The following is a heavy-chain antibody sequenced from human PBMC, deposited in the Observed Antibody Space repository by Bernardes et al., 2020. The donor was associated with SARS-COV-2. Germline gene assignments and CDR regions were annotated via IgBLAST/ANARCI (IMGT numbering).Heavy chain of an antibody. V-gene: IGHV3-30*18. CDR1: GFTFSSNA. D-gene: IGHD4-17*01. CDR3: AKVFGDAPIFDY. J-gene: IGHJ4*02. Sequence: GGSLRLSCAASGFTFSSNAMHWVRQAPGKGLEWVAVISYDGSNKYYADSVKGRFTISRDNSKNTLYLQMNRLRAEDTAVYYCAKVFGDAPIFDYWGQGTLVTVSS. CDR2: ISYDGSNK.